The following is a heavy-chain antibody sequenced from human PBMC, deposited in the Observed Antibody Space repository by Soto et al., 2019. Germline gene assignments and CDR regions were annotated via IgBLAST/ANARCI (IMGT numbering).Heavy chain of an antibody. CDR3: ARALIYDLVTYGMDV. D-gene: IGHD2-21*02. CDR1: GYTFTGYY. CDR2: INRNSGGT. Sequence: ASVKVSCKASGYTFTGYYMHWVRQAPGQGLEWMGWINRNSGGTNYAQKFQGWVTMTRDTSISTAYMELSRLRSDDTAVYYCARALIYDLVTYGMDVWGQGTTVTVSS. J-gene: IGHJ6*02. V-gene: IGHV1-2*04.